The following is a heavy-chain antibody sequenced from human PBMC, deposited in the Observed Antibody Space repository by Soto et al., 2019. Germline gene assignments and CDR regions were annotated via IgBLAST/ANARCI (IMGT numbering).Heavy chain of an antibody. CDR1: GFSFSTYG. J-gene: IGHJ4*02. D-gene: IGHD1-1*01. Sequence: QVHLVESGGGVVQPGRSLRLSCAASGFSFSTYGMHWVRQAPGKGLEWVAFISNDGSNKYYADSVKGRFTISRDNSKNTLSLQMNSLRAEDTAVYYCAKGFGNDWAFDYWGQGTLVTVSS. CDR3: AKGFGNDWAFDY. V-gene: IGHV3-30*18. CDR2: ISNDGSNK.